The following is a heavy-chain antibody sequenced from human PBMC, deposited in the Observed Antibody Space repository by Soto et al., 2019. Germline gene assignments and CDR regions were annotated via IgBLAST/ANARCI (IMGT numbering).Heavy chain of an antibody. CDR2: IYSKADGGAT. V-gene: IGHV3-15*07. CDR3: STGRYFDY. Sequence: EVQLVESGGGFVKPGESLRLSCAGTGFTFSNAWMNWVRQAPVKGLEWVGRIYSKADGGATDYTAPVKGRFTISRDDSKNTVHLQMNGLETEDTAVYYCSTGRYFDYWGQGTLVTVSP. CDR1: GFTFSNAW. J-gene: IGHJ4*02.